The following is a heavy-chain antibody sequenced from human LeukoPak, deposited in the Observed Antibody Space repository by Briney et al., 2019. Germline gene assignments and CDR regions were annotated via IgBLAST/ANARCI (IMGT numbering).Heavy chain of an antibody. Sequence: GGSLRLSCAASGFTFSSYGMHWVRQAPGKGLEWVAVIWYDGSHKYYADSVKGRFTISRDNSKNTPYLQMNSLRAEDTAVYYCARDRFYGDYIGAFDIWGQGTMVTVSS. V-gene: IGHV3-33*01. J-gene: IGHJ3*02. D-gene: IGHD4-17*01. CDR3: ARDRFYGDYIGAFDI. CDR2: IWYDGSHK. CDR1: GFTFSSYG.